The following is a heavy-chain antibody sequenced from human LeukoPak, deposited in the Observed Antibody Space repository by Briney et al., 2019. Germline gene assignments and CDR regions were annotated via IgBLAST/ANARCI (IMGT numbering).Heavy chain of an antibody. CDR2: IKQDGSEK. CDR3: ARGVLLWFGELLSLPDY. CDR1: GFTFSSYW. D-gene: IGHD3-10*01. V-gene: IGHV3-7*03. J-gene: IGHJ4*02. Sequence: GGSLRLSCAASGFTFSSYWMSWVRQAPGKGLEWVANIKQDGSEKYYVDSVKGRFTISRDNAKNSLYLQMNSLRAEDTALYYCARGVLLWFGELLSLPDYWGQGTLVTVSS.